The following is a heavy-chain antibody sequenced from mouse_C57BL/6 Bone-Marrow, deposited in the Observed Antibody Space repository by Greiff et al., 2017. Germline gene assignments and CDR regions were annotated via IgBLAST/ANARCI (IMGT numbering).Heavy chain of an antibody. V-gene: IGHV1-54*01. CDR2: INPGSGGT. J-gene: IGHJ3*01. D-gene: IGHD1-1*01. CDR1: GYAFTNYL. Sequence: VQLQQSGAELVRPGTSVKVSCKASGYAFTNYLIEWVKQRPGQGLEWIGLINPGSGGTNYNEKFKGEATLAADKSSSTAYMQLSSLTSEDSAVYFCARDYYGSSYPFAYWGQGTLVTVSA. CDR3: ARDYYGSSYPFAY.